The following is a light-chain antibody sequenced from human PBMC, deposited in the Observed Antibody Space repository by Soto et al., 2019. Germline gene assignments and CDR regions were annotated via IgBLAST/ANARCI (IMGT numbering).Light chain of an antibody. CDR1: QSISSW. CDR2: EAS. Sequence: DIQMTQSPSTLSASVGDRVTITCRASQSISSWLAWYQQKPGKAPKLLIYEASSLGKGVPARFGGSGSGTEFTLTISSLQPDDFATYYCQQYNVYSWTFGQGTKVDI. CDR3: QQYNVYSWT. V-gene: IGKV1-5*03. J-gene: IGKJ1*01.